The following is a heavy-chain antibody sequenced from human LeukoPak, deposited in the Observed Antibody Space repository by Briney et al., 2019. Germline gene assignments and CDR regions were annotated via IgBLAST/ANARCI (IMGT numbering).Heavy chain of an antibody. D-gene: IGHD2/OR15-2a*01. CDR3: ARGNMNYYFDY. CDR2: IWYDGSNK. CDR1: GFTFSSYG. Sequence: GGSLRLSCAAPGFTFSSYGMHWVRKAPGKGLESVAVIWYDGSNKYYADSVKGRFTISRDNSKNTLYLQMNSLRAEDTAVYYCARGNMNYYFDYWGQGTLVTVSS. J-gene: IGHJ4*02. V-gene: IGHV3-33*01.